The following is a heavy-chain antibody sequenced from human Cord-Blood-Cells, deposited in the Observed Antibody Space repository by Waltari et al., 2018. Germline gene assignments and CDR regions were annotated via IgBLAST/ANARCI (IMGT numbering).Heavy chain of an antibody. V-gene: IGHV4-34*01. J-gene: IGHJ4*02. CDR1: GGSFSGYY. Sequence: QVQLQQWGAGLLKPSETLSLTCAVYGGSFSGYYWSWILQPPGKGLEWIGEINHSGSTNYNPSLKSRVTISVDTSKNQFSLKLSSVTAADTAVYYCARAGYRDYSKIFDYWGQGTLVTVSS. D-gene: IGHD4-4*01. CDR3: ARAGYRDYSKIFDY. CDR2: INHSGST.